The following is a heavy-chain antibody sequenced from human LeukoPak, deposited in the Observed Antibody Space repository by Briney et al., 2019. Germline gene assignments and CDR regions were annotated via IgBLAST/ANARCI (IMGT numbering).Heavy chain of an antibody. CDR3: AKDRKGIAAAGTHYYYYGMDV. D-gene: IGHD6-13*01. CDR1: GFTFSSYG. V-gene: IGHV3-30*18. CDR2: ISYDGSNK. Sequence: PGRSLRLSCAASGFTFSSYGMHWVRQAPGKGLEWVAVISYDGSNKYYADSVKGRFTISRDNSKNTLYLQMNSLRAEDTAVYYCAKDRKGIAAAGTHYYYYGMDVWGQGTTVTVSS. J-gene: IGHJ6*02.